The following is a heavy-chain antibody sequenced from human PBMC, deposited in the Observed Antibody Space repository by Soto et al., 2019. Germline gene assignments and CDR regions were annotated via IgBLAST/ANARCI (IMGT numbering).Heavy chain of an antibody. CDR3: ARQRLAFFGVDLYYYEMDV. J-gene: IGHJ6*02. CDR1: GGTFSNYV. D-gene: IGHD3-3*01. V-gene: IGHV1-69*01. CDR2: ITPFYGTA. Sequence: QVQLVQSGAEVKKPGSSVKVSCKASGGTFSNYVINWVRQAPGQGLEWMGGITPFYGTANYAQKFQGRVTITADESARTAYMELTSLKSEDSAVYYCARQRLAFFGVDLYYYEMDVWGQGTTVTVSS.